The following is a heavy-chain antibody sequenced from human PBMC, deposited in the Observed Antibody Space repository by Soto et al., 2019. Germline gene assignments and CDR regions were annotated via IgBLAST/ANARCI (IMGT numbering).Heavy chain of an antibody. J-gene: IGHJ4*02. CDR1: GYTFTGYY. CDR3: AREIITGTPDY. D-gene: IGHD1-7*01. CDR2: INPSSGGT. V-gene: IGHV1-2*02. Sequence: ASVKVFCKTSGYTFTGYYVHWVRQAPGQGLEWMGWINPSSGGTHYAQKFQGRVTMTRDTSISTAYMELSRLRSDDTAVYYCAREIITGTPDYWGQGTLVTVSS.